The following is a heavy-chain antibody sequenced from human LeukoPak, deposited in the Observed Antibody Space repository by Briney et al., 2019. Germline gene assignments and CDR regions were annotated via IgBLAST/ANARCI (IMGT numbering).Heavy chain of an antibody. D-gene: IGHD4-17*01. Sequence: GGSLRLSCAASGFTFSSYGMHWVRQAPGKGLEWVALIWYDGNDKYYADSVKGRFTFTRDNSKDTFYLQMNSLRAEDTAVYYCARDRRYGALYYLDYWGQGTLVTVSS. CDR1: GFTFSSYG. CDR3: ARDRRYGALYYLDY. V-gene: IGHV3-33*01. J-gene: IGHJ4*02. CDR2: IWYDGNDK.